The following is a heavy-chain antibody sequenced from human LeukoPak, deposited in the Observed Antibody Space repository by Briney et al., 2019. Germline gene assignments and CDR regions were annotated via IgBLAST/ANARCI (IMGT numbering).Heavy chain of an antibody. CDR3: ARDAPATNYYGMDV. CDR1: GFTFSSYT. Sequence: GGSLRLSCAASGFTFSSYTMNWVRQAPGKGLEWVSSISSNSVYIKDADSAKGRFTISRDNAKNSLYLQMNSLRAEDTAVYYCARDAPATNYYGMDVWGQGTTVTVSS. J-gene: IGHJ6*02. CDR2: ISSNSVYI. V-gene: IGHV3-21*04. D-gene: IGHD4-11*01.